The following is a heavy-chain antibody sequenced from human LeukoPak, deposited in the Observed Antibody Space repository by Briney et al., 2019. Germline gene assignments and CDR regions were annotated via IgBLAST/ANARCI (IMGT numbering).Heavy chain of an antibody. V-gene: IGHV4-4*07. D-gene: IGHD2-15*01. CDR3: ARDCSGGRCYSPSWCFDP. Sequence: PSETLSLTCTVSAGSISSYYWSWIRQPAGKGLEWIGRIYTTGSTNYNPSLKSRVTMSVDTSKNQFSLKLSSVTAADTAVYYCARDCSGGRCYSPSWCFDPRGQGTLVTVSS. J-gene: IGHJ5*02. CDR1: AGSISSYY. CDR2: IYTTGST.